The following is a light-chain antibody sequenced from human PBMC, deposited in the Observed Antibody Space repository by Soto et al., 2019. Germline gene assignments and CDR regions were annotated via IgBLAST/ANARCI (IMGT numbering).Light chain of an antibody. Sequence: QSVLTQPASVSGSPGQSITISCTGTSSDVGGYNSVSWYQQHPGKAPKLIIYEVSNRPSGVSNRFSGSKSGNTASLTISGLQAEDEADYYCSSYTSSSLYVFGTWTKVTVL. CDR3: SSYTSSSLYV. V-gene: IGLV2-14*01. CDR1: SSDVGGYNS. CDR2: EVS. J-gene: IGLJ1*01.